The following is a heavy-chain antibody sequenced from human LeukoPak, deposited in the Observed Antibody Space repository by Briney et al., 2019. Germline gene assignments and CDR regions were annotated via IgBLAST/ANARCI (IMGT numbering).Heavy chain of an antibody. CDR2: IYYSGST. Sequence: SETLSLTCTGSGGYISSYYWSWIRQPPGKGLEGIGYIYYSGSTNYNPSLKSRVTISVDTSKNQFSLKLSSVTAADTAVYYCARVEQQLGAAFDYWGQEPWSPSPQ. J-gene: IGHJ4*01. D-gene: IGHD6-13*01. CDR3: ARVEQQLGAAFDY. V-gene: IGHV4-59*01. CDR1: GGYISSYY.